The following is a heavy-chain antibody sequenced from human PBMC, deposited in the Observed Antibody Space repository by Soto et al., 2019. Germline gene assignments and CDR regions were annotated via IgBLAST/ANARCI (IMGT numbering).Heavy chain of an antibody. CDR2: ISGSGGST. CDR1: GFTFSSYA. Sequence: PGGSLRLSCAASGFTFSSYAMSWVRQAPGKGLEWVSAISGSGGSTYYADSVKGRFTISRDNSKNTLYLQMNSLRAEDTAVYYCAKSNYYDSSGYYYEPPFDYWGQGTLVTVSS. D-gene: IGHD3-22*01. V-gene: IGHV3-23*01. J-gene: IGHJ4*02. CDR3: AKSNYYDSSGYYYEPPFDY.